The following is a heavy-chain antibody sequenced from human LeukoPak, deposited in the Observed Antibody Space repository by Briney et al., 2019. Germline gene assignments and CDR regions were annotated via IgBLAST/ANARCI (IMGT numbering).Heavy chain of an antibody. V-gene: IGHV3-30*02. CDR1: GFTFSSYG. D-gene: IGHD3-22*01. J-gene: IGHJ4*02. CDR2: IRYDGSNK. CDR3: AKLPRGYYDSSGYSGVVY. Sequence: GRSLRLSCAASGFTFSSYGMHWVRQAPGKGLEWVAFIRYDGSNKYYADSVKGRFTISRDNSKNTLYLQMNSLRAEDTAVYYCAKLPRGYYDSSGYSGVVYWGQGTLVTVSS.